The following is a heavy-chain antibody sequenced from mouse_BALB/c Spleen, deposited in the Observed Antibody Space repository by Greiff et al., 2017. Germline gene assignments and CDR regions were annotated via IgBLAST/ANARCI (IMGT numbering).Heavy chain of an antibody. CDR2: IDPSDSYT. D-gene: IGHD1-1*01. CDR1: GYTFTSYW. V-gene: IGHV1-69*02. Sequence: QVQLQQPGAELVKPGASVKLSCKASGYTFTSYWMHWVKQRPGQGLEWIGEIDPSDSYTNYNQKFKGKATLTVDKSSSTAYMQLSSLTSEDSAVYYCARSGSSSYWYFDVWGEGTTVTVSS. CDR3: ARSGSSSYWYFDV. J-gene: IGHJ1*01.